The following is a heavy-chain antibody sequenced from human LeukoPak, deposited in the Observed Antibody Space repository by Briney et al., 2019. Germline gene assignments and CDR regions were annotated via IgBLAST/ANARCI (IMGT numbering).Heavy chain of an antibody. CDR3: ARGGSDY. V-gene: IGHV3-48*02. J-gene: IGHJ4*02. CDR1: GFTFTNFA. CDR2: ISTSSSAI. Sequence: GGSLRLSCAASGFTFTNFAMNWVRQAPGKGLEWVSYISTSSSAIYYADSVKGRFTISRDNAKNSLFLQMNSLRDEDTAVYYCARGGSDYWGQGTLVIVSS.